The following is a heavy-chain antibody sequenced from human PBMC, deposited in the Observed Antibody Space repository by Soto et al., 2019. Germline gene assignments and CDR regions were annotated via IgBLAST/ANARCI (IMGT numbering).Heavy chain of an antibody. CDR3: TRGTELRYCTSTSCPGIDV. CDR2: IKQDGSEK. D-gene: IGHD2-2*01. V-gene: IGHV3-7*03. Sequence: VGSLRLSCAASEFTFSNYWMSWVRQAPGKGLEWVANIKQDGSEKFHLDSVKGRFTISRDNAKNSLYLQMNSLRAEDTAVYYCTRGTELRYCTSTSCPGIDVWGQGTTVTVSS. J-gene: IGHJ6*02. CDR1: EFTFSNYW.